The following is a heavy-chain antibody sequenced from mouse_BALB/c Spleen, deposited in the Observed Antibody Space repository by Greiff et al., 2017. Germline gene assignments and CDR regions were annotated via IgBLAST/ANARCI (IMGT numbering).Heavy chain of an antibody. Sequence: DVQLQESGPGLVKPSQSLSLTCTVTGYSITSDYAWNWIRQFPGNKLEWMGYISYSGSTSYNPSLKSRISITRDTSKNQFFLQLNSVTTEDTATYYCASHYDYEMDYWGQGTSVTVSS. CDR1: GYSITSDYA. D-gene: IGHD2-4*01. CDR2: ISYSGST. V-gene: IGHV3-2*02. CDR3: ASHYDYEMDY. J-gene: IGHJ4*01.